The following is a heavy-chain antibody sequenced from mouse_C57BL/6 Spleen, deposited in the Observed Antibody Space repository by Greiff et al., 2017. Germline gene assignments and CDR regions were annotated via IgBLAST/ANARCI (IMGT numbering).Heavy chain of an antibody. J-gene: IGHJ4*01. CDR3: TRTDYVDAYAMDY. V-gene: IGHV1-15*01. Sequence: QVQLQQSGAELVRPGASVTLSCKASGYTFTDYEMHWVKQTPVHGLEWIGAIDPETGGTAYNQKFKGKAILTADKSSSTAYMELRSLTSEDSAVYYCTRTDYVDAYAMDYWGQGTSVTVSS. CDR2: IDPETGGT. D-gene: IGHD2-4*01. CDR1: GYTFTDYE.